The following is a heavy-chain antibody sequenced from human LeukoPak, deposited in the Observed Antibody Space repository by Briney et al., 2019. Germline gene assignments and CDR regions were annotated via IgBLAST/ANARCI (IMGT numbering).Heavy chain of an antibody. J-gene: IGHJ4*02. D-gene: IGHD4/OR15-4a*01. CDR1: GFTFSSYS. CDR3: ARRAGAYSHPYDY. Sequence: GGSLRLSCAASGFTFSSYSMNWVRQAPGKGLEWVSSISSSSSYIYYADSVKGRFTISRDNAKNTLYLQMNSLRAEDTAVYYCARRAGAYSHPYDYWGQGTLVTVSS. V-gene: IGHV3-21*04. CDR2: ISSSSSYI.